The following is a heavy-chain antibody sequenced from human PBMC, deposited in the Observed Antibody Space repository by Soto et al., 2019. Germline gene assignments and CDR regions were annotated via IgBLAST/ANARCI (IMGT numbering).Heavy chain of an antibody. CDR2: ISDDGRST. CDR3: AKVTGIAIAGPIDY. J-gene: IGHJ4*02. CDR1: GFTFSAYA. Sequence: QVQLVESGGGVVQPAKSLRLSCAASGFTFSAYAIHWFRQAPGTGLEWLALISDDGRSTSYAASVTGRFTISRDNSRNTVDLQMDGLRPDDTAVYYWAKVTGIAIAGPIDYWGQGTLVTVSS. V-gene: IGHV3-30*04. D-gene: IGHD6-13*01.